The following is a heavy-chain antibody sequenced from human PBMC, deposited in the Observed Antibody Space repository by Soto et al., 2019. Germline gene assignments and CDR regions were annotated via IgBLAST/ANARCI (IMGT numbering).Heavy chain of an antibody. CDR3: ARGRYGDY. CDR2: ISAHNGNT. Sequence: QVHLVQSGAEVKKPGASVKVSCKGSGYIFTTYGITWVRQAPGQGLEWMGWISAHNGNTNYAQKLQGRGTVTRDTSTSTAYMELRNQRSDDTAVYYCARGRYGDYWGQGALVTVS. CDR1: GYIFTTYG. D-gene: IGHD1-1*01. J-gene: IGHJ4*02. V-gene: IGHV1-18*01.